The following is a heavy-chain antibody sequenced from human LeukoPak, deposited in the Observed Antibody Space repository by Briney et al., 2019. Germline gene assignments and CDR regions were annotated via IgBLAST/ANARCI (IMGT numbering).Heavy chain of an antibody. CDR2: IIPIFGTA. CDR3: VRDRGRGWYVEGDY. V-gene: IGHV1-69*05. Sequence: SVKVSCKASGGTFSSYAISWVRQAPGQGLEWMGRIIPIFGTANYAQKFQGRVTITTDESTSTAYMELSSLRSEDTAVYYCVRDRGRGWYVEGDYWGQGTLVTVSS. J-gene: IGHJ4*02. CDR1: GGTFSSYA. D-gene: IGHD6-19*01.